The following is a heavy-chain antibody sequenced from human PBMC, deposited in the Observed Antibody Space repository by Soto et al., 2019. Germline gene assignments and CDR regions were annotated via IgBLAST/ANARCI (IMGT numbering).Heavy chain of an antibody. J-gene: IGHJ3*02. D-gene: IGHD3-10*01. Sequence: ASVKVSCKASGYTFTSYGISWVRQAPGQGLEWMGWISACNGNTNYAQKLQGRVTMTTDTSTSTAYMELRSLRSDDTAVYYCARDKSVYYGSGSHDDAFDIWGQGTMVTVSS. CDR1: GYTFTSYG. CDR2: ISACNGNT. V-gene: IGHV1-18*01. CDR3: ARDKSVYYGSGSHDDAFDI.